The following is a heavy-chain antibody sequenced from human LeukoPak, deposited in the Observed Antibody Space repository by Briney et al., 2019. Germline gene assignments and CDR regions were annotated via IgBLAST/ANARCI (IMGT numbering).Heavy chain of an antibody. Sequence: TLXLTCTVSGGSISSGDYYWGWIRQPPGRGLEWIXYIYYSGSTYYNPSLKSRVTISVDTSKNQFSLKLSSVTAADTAVYYCARLLWFGDLDYFDYWGQGTLVTVSS. CDR2: IYYSGST. J-gene: IGHJ4*02. CDR1: GGSISSGDYY. V-gene: IGHV4-30-4*01. D-gene: IGHD3-10*01. CDR3: ARLLWFGDLDYFDY.